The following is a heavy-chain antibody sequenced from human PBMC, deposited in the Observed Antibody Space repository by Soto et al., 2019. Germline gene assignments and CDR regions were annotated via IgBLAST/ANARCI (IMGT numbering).Heavy chain of an antibody. CDR2: IWYDGSNK. D-gene: IGHD1-26*01. CDR1: GFTFSSYG. V-gene: IGHV3-33*01. CDR3: ARGDRGELPVYFDY. J-gene: IGHJ4*02. Sequence: GGSLRLSCAASGFTFSSYGMHWVRQAPGKGLEWVAVIWYDGSNKYYADSVKGRFTISRDNSKNTLYLQMNSLRAEDTAVYYCARGDRGELPVYFDYWGQGTLVTVSS.